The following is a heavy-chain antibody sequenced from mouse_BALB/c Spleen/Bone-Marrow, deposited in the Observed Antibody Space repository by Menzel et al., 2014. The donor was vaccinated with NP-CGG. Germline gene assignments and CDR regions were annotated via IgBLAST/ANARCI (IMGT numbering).Heavy chain of an antibody. CDR2: IRNKAYGYTT. Sequence: EVNLVESGGGLVQPGGSLRLSCVTSGFTFIDYYMNWVRQPPGKAFEWVGFIRNKAYGYTTEYSASVKGQFTISRDNSQSILYLQMNTLRAEDSATYYCTRDMGGILFDSWGQGTTLTVSS. J-gene: IGHJ2*01. CDR3: TRDMGGILFDS. CDR1: GFTFIDYY. V-gene: IGHV7-3*02. D-gene: IGHD4-1*01.